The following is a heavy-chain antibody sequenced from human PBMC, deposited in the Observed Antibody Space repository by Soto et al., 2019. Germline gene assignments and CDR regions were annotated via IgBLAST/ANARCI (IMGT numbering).Heavy chain of an antibody. CDR2: INPNSGGT. CDR3: ARAGVLNVDTAMAEGTNWFDP. D-gene: IGHD5-18*01. J-gene: IGHJ5*02. Sequence: GASVKVSCKASGYTFTGYYMHWVRQAPGQGLEWMGWINPNSGGTNYAQKFQGWVTMTRDTSISTAYMELSRLRSDDTAVYYCARAGVLNVDTAMAEGTNWFDPWGQGTLVTVSS. V-gene: IGHV1-2*04. CDR1: GYTFTGYY.